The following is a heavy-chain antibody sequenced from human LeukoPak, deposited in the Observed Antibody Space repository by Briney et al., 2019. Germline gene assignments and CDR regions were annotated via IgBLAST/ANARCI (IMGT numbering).Heavy chain of an antibody. D-gene: IGHD2-2*01. CDR3: AKDAEIVVVMQDYFDY. CDR2: ISGSGGST. Sequence: GGSLRLSCEASGLMSWVRQAPGKGLEWVSAISGSGGSTYYADSVKGRFTISRDNSKNTLYLQMNSLRAEDTAVYYCAKDAEIVVVMQDYFDYWGQGTLVTVSS. V-gene: IGHV3-23*01. J-gene: IGHJ4*02. CDR1: GL.